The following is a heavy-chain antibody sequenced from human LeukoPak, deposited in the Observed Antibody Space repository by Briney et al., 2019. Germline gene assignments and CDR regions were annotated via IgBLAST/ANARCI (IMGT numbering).Heavy chain of an antibody. J-gene: IGHJ2*01. D-gene: IGHD2-2*01. CDR2: ISGSGGST. Sequence: PGGSLRLSCAASGFTFSSYSMNWVRQAPGKGLEWVSAISGSGGSTYYADSVKGRFTISRDNSKNTLYLQMNSLRAEDTAVYYCAKETYCSSTSCYRLVGNWYFDLWGRGTLVTVSS. CDR1: GFTFSSYS. CDR3: AKETYCSSTSCYRLVGNWYFDL. V-gene: IGHV3-23*01.